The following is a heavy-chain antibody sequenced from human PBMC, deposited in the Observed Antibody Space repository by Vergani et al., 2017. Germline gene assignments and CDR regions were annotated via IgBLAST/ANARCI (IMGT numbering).Heavy chain of an antibody. Sequence: EVQLVESGGDLEQPGRSLSLSCAASGFTFDDYAMHWVRQAQGKGLEWVSGISWNSGSIGYADSVKGRFTISRDKAKNSLYLQMNSRRAEDTALYYCAKASKQQLAFDYWGQGTLVTVSS. D-gene: IGHD6-13*01. CDR3: AKASKQQLAFDY. CDR1: GFTFDDYA. V-gene: IGHV3-9*01. CDR2: ISWNSGSI. J-gene: IGHJ4*02.